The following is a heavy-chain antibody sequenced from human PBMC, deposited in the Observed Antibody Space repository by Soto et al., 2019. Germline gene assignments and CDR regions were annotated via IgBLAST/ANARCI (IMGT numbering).Heavy chain of an antibody. Sequence: SETLSLTCTVSGGSISSYYWSWIRQPPGKGLEWIGYIYYSGSTNYNPSLKSRVTISVDTSKNQFSLKLSSVTAADTAVYYCARVDRYCSGGSCYGYYYYYYMDVWGKGTTVTVSS. CDR2: IYYSGST. V-gene: IGHV4-59*01. D-gene: IGHD2-15*01. CDR3: ARVDRYCSGGSCYGYYYYYYMDV. CDR1: GGSISSYY. J-gene: IGHJ6*03.